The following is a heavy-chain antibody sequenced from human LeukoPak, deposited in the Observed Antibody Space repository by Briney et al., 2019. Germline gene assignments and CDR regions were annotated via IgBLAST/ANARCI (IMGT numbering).Heavy chain of an antibody. J-gene: IGHJ3*02. CDR3: ARAVTTDYKDAFDI. CDR1: GYTFTSYY. D-gene: IGHD4-17*01. V-gene: IGHV1-46*01. Sequence: ASVKVSCKASGYTFTSYYMHWVRQAPGQGLEWMGIINPSSGSTSYAQEFHGRVAMIRDTSTSTVYMELSSLRSEDTAVYYCARAVTTDYKDAFDIWGQGTMVTVSS. CDR2: INPSSGST.